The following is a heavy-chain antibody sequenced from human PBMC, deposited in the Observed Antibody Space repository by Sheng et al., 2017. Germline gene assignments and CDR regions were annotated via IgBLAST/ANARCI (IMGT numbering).Heavy chain of an antibody. J-gene: IGHJ5*02. V-gene: IGHV4-30-4*07. Sequence: QVQLQESGPGLVKPSQTLSLTCAVSGGSISSGGYSWSWIRQPPGKGLEWIGYIYYSGSTYYNPSLKSRVTISVDTSKNQFSLKLSSVTAADTAVYYCARGPGRENSWENWFDPWGQGTLVTVSS. CDR2: IYYSGST. CDR1: GGSISSGGYS. D-gene: IGHD6-13*01. CDR3: ARGPGRENSWENWFDP.